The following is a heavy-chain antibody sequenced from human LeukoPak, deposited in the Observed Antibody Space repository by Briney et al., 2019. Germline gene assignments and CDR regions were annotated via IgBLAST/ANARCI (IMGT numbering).Heavy chain of an antibody. V-gene: IGHV3-74*01. J-gene: IGHJ6*02. Sequence: PGGSLRLSCAASEFTFSAYWMHWVRQAPGKGLVWVSRIRGDGSMTNYADSVKGRFTISRDNAKNSLYLQMSNLRAEDTAVYFCARGGGLDVWGQGATVTVSS. CDR2: IRGDGSMT. D-gene: IGHD3-16*01. CDR1: EFTFSAYW. CDR3: ARGGGLDV.